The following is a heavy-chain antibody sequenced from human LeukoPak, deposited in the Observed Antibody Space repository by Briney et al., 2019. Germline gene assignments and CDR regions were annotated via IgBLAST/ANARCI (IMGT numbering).Heavy chain of an antibody. CDR2: IIPIFGTA. Sequence: SVKVSCKASGGTFSSYAISWVRQTPGQGLEWMGGIIPIFGTANYAQKFQGRVTITADESTSTAYMELSSLRSEDTAVYYCARGRIAVDNAFDIWGQGTMVAVSS. J-gene: IGHJ3*02. CDR3: ARGRIAVDNAFDI. CDR1: GGTFSSYA. V-gene: IGHV1-69*13. D-gene: IGHD6-19*01.